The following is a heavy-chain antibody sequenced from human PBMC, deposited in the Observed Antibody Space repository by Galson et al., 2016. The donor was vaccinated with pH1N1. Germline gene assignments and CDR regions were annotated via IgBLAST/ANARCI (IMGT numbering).Heavy chain of an antibody. D-gene: IGHD3-10*01. J-gene: IGHJ3*02. CDR3: VRKNYGDAFDI. V-gene: IGHV3-20*04. CDR2: VIWNGGSP. Sequence: SLRLSCAASGFTFNEYGMNWVRQAPGKGLEWVSGVIWNGGSPGYADSVKGRFTISRDNAKKSLYLQLNSLRAEDTAVYYCVRKNYGDAFDIWGRGTMATVSS. CDR1: GFTFNEYG.